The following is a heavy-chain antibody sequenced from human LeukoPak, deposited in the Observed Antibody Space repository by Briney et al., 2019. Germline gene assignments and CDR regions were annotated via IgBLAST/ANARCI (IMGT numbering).Heavy chain of an antibody. CDR3: ARDPCSGGSCYDYYFDY. CDR2: INPNSGGT. CDR1: GYTFTGYY. Sequence: ASVKVSCKASGYTFTGYYMHWVRQAPGQGLEWMGRINPNSGGTNYAQKFQGRVTVTRDTSISTAYMELSRLRSDDTAVYYCARDPCSGGSCYDYYFDYWGQGTLVTVSS. V-gene: IGHV1-2*06. D-gene: IGHD2-15*01. J-gene: IGHJ4*02.